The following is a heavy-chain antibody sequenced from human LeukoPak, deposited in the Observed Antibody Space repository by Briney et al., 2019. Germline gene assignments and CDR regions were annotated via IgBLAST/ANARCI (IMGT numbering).Heavy chain of an antibody. D-gene: IGHD2-2*02. CDR3: ANADIVVVPAAIPFDY. J-gene: IGHJ4*02. V-gene: IGHV3-21*04. Sequence: GGSLRLSCAASGFTFSSYSMNWVRQAPGKGLEWVSSISSSSSYIYYTDSVKGRFTISRDNAKNSLYLQMNSLRAEDTAVYYCANADIVVVPAAIPFDYWGQGTLVTVSS. CDR1: GFTFSSYS. CDR2: ISSSSSYI.